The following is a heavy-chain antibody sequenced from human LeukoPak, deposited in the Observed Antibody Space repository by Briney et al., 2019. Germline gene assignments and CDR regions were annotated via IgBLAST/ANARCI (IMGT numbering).Heavy chain of an antibody. CDR3: ARSRIAAASPVGY. CDR2: ISSSDSTI. CDR1: GFTFSDYY. Sequence: PGGSLRLSCAASGFTFSDYYMSWIRQAPGKGLEWVSYISSSDSTIYYADSVKGRSTISRDNAKNSLYLQMNSLRAEDTAVYYCARSRIAAASPVGYWGQGTLVTVSS. V-gene: IGHV3-11*04. D-gene: IGHD6-13*01. J-gene: IGHJ4*02.